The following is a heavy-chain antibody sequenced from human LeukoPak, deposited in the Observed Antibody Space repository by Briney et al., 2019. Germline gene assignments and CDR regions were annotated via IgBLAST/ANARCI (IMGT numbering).Heavy chain of an antibody. CDR1: GFTFSSYA. Sequence: GGSLRLSCAASGFTFSSYAMSWVRQAPGKGLEWVSAISGSGGSTYYADSVKGRFTISRDNSKNTLYLQMNGLRAEDTAVYYCAKDWRQQLVRGPLDYWGQGTLVTVSS. CDR3: AKDWRQQLVRGPLDY. CDR2: ISGSGGST. V-gene: IGHV3-23*01. J-gene: IGHJ4*02. D-gene: IGHD6-13*01.